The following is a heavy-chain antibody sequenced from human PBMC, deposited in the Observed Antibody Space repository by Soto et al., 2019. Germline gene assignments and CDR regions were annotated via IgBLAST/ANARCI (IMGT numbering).Heavy chain of an antibody. D-gene: IGHD1-26*01. V-gene: IGHV4-34*01. CDR3: AREWERTIDY. J-gene: IGHJ4*02. CDR1: GGSFSGYY. Sequence: QVQLQQWGAGLLKPSETLSLTCAVYGGSFSGYYWSWIRQAPGKGLEWIGEINHRGRTNYNPSLKSRVTMSVDTSKTQFSLKLSSVTAADTAVYHCAREWERTIDYWGQETLVTVSS. CDR2: INHRGRT.